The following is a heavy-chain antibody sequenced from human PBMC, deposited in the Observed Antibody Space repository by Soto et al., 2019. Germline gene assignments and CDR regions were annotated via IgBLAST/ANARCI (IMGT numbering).Heavy chain of an antibody. Sequence: EVQLVESGGGLIQPGGSLRLSCAASGFTVSSNYMSWVRQAPGKGLEWVSVIYSGGSTYYADSVKGRFTISRDNSKNTLYLQMNSLRAEDTAVYYCARDTSPSGSYEGSGFDYWGQGTLVTVSS. V-gene: IGHV3-53*01. CDR2: IYSGGST. D-gene: IGHD1-26*01. J-gene: IGHJ4*02. CDR3: ARDTSPSGSYEGSGFDY. CDR1: GFTVSSNY.